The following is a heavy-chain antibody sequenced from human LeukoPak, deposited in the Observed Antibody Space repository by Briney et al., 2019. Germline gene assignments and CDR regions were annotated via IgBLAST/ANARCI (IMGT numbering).Heavy chain of an antibody. CDR1: GFTFSSYG. CDR3: ARRLRFSRIYAFDI. J-gene: IGHJ3*02. D-gene: IGHD3-3*01. Sequence: GGSLRLSCAASGFTFSSYGMHWVRQAPGKGLEWVAFIRYDGSNKYYADSVKGRFTISRDNSKNTLYLQMNSLRAEDTAVYYCARRLRFSRIYAFDIWGQGTMVTVSS. V-gene: IGHV3-30*02. CDR2: IRYDGSNK.